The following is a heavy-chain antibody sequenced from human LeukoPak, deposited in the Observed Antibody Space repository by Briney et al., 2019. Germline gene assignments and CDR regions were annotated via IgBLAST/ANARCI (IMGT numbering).Heavy chain of an antibody. V-gene: IGHV3-23*01. CDR1: GFTFSTYA. CDR2: IIGSGEST. CDR3: AKHLSSSSRYYYDS. Sequence: GGSLRLSRAASGFTFSTYAMSWVPQAPGKGLEWGSTIIGSGESTYYADSVKGRFTISRDNSKNTLYLQVNSLRVEDTGFYYCAKHLSSSSRYYYDSWGQGTLVTVSS. D-gene: IGHD6-13*01. J-gene: IGHJ4*02.